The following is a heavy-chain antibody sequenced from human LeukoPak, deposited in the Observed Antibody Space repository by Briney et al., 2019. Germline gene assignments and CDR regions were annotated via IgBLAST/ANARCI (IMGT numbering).Heavy chain of an antibody. Sequence: SVKVSCKASGGNFGNYVIHWVRQAPGQGLEWMGRITPFFGVANYAQTFQDRVTFTADKITNTAYMQISSLTSEDTAVYFCARDTNEEYSSSSDGLAVWGQGTTVTVSS. CDR1: GGNFGNYV. D-gene: IGHD6-6*01. CDR2: ITPFFGVA. V-gene: IGHV1-69*04. CDR3: ARDTNEEYSSSSDGLAV. J-gene: IGHJ6*02.